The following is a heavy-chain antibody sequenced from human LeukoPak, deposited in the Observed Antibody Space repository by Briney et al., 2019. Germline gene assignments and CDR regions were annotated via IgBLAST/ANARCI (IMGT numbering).Heavy chain of an antibody. J-gene: IGHJ4*02. CDR3: ARHGTVVISFFDY. CDR2: IYYSGST. V-gene: IGHV4-39*01. D-gene: IGHD4-23*01. CDR1: GGSISSSSYY. Sequence: IPSETLSLTCTVSGGSISSSSYYWDWIRQPPGKGLEWIGSIYYSGSTYYNPSLKSRVTISVDTSKNQFSPKLSSVTAADTAAYYCARHGTVVISFFDYWGQGTLVTGSS.